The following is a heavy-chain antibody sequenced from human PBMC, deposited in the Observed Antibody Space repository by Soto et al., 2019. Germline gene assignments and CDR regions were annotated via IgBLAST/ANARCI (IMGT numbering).Heavy chain of an antibody. CDR2: ISYDGSNK. CDR3: AKELTGYESSGYWFDP. V-gene: IGHV3-30*18. CDR1: GFTFSSYG. Sequence: GSSLRLSCAASGFTFSSYGMQWVLQAPGKGLEWVAVISYDGSNKYYADSVKGLFTISRDNSKNTLYLQMNILRAEDTAVYYCAKELTGYESSGYWFDPWGQGTLVTVSS. D-gene: IGHD3-22*01. J-gene: IGHJ5*02.